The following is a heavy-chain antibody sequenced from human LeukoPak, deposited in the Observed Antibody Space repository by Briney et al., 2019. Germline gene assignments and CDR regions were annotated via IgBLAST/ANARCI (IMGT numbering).Heavy chain of an antibody. Sequence: ASVKVSCKASGGTFSSYAISWVRQAPGQGLEWMGRIIPIFGTANYAQKFQGRVTITTDESTSTAYMELSSLRSEDTAVYYCVPPPYSNGYYSDYWGQGTLVTVSS. CDR1: GGTFSSYA. J-gene: IGHJ4*02. D-gene: IGHD3-22*01. V-gene: IGHV1-69*05. CDR3: VPPPYSNGYYSDY. CDR2: IIPIFGTA.